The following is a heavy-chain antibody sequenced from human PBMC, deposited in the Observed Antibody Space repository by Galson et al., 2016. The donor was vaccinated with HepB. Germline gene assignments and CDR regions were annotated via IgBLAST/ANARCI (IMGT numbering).Heavy chain of an antibody. CDR3: ARVGCSTTSCYRPSPYYFDY. J-gene: IGHJ4*02. Sequence: SLRLSCAASGFTFSGYWMHWVRQAPGKGLVWVSRLNGDGRTTTYTDSVQGRFTISRDNAKNTLYLQMNSLRAEDTAVYFCARVGCSTTSCYRPSPYYFDYWGQGTLVTVSS. V-gene: IGHV3-74*01. CDR2: LNGDGRTT. D-gene: IGHD2-2*01. CDR1: GFTFSGYW.